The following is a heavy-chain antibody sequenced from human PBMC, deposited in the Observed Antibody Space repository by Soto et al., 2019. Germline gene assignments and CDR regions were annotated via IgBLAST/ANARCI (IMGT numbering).Heavy chain of an antibody. D-gene: IGHD6-19*01. CDR1: GDSLIRFY. CDR3: ARDNLAGFDF. V-gene: IGHV4-59*01. CDR2: IYDNGST. J-gene: IGHJ4*02. Sequence: LALTFTVSGDSLIRFYWTWIRQSPGKGLEWIGYIYDNGSTNDNPSLKSRVTMSVDTSKNQFSLNLSSVTSADTAVYYCARDNLAGFDFWGQGILVTVSS.